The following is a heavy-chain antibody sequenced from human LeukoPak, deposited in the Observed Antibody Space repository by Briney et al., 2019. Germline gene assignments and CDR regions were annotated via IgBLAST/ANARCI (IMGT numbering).Heavy chain of an antibody. J-gene: IGHJ4*02. CDR1: GFTFSNFL. CDR2: ISGSGGDT. CDR3: AKKGATTGDFDY. V-gene: IGHV3-23*01. Sequence: GGSLRLSCAASGFTFSNFLMTWVRQAPGKGPEWVSAISGSGGDTYYADSVKGRFTISRDNSKNTLYLQMNSLGAEDTAVYYCAKKGATTGDFDYWGQGTLVTVSS. D-gene: IGHD1-26*01.